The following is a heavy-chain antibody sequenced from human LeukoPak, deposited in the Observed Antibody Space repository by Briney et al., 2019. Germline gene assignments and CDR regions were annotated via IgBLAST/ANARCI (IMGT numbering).Heavy chain of an antibody. V-gene: IGHV4-39*01. Sequence: PSETLSLTCTVSGGSINNYYWGWIRQPPGKGLEWIGSIYYSGSTYYNPSLKSRVTISVDTSKNQFSLKLSSVTAADTAVYYCARGDCSGGSCYLFDYWGQGALVTVSS. J-gene: IGHJ4*02. CDR3: ARGDCSGGSCYLFDY. D-gene: IGHD2-15*01. CDR1: GGSINNYY. CDR2: IYYSGST.